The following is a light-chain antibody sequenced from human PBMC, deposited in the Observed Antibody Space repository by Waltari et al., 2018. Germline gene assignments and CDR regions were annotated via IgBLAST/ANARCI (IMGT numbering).Light chain of an antibody. CDR2: DDN. CDR1: NIGSKR. J-gene: IGLJ3*02. Sequence: SYVLTQPHSVSVAPGPTARITCGGSNIGSKRVHWYQQKSGQAPLLAVYDDNDRPSGIPERFAGSNSGNTATLTISRVAAGDEADYYCHLWDSSTDHWVFGGVTRLTVL. CDR3: HLWDSSTDHWV. V-gene: IGLV3-21*02.